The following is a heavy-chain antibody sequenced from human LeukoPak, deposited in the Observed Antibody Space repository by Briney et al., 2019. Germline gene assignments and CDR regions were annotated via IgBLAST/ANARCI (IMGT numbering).Heavy chain of an antibody. CDR3: ASTIFGVSRVYYYMDV. CDR1: GYTFTGYW. CDR2: ISPSGGST. Sequence: ASVKVSCKAFGYTFTGYWMHWVRQAPGQGPEWMGVISPSGGSTIYAQKFQGRVTMTRDTSISTAYMELSRLRSDDTAVYYCASTIFGVSRVYYYMDVWGKGTTVTVSS. D-gene: IGHD3-3*01. J-gene: IGHJ6*03. V-gene: IGHV1-2*02.